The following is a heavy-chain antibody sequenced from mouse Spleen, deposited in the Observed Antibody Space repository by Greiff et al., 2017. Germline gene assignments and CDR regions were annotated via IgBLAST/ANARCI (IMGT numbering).Heavy chain of an antibody. V-gene: IGHV7-4*01. CDR1: GFTFTDYY. J-gene: IGHJ4*01. CDR2: IRNKANGYTT. CDR3: VKPYYRYDGYAMDY. Sequence: EVQGVESGGGLVQPGASLRLSCAASGFTFTDYYMSWVRQPPGKAPEWLALIRNKANGYTTEYTASVKGRFTISRDNSQNILYLQMNTLRAEDSATYYCVKPYYRYDGYAMDYWGQGTSVTVSS. D-gene: IGHD2-14*01.